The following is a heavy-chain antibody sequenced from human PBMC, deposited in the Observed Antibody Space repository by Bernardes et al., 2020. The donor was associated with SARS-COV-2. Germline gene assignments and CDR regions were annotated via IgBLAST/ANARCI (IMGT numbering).Heavy chain of an antibody. CDR3: ARDFRYQLMP. CDR1: GFTFGTYA. Sequence: GSLRLSCVGSGFTFGTYAMTWVRQAPGKGPEWVAGISSSTGSTNYADSVKGRFTVSRDNSKNTLYLQMNSLRAEDTAIYYCARDFRYQLMPWGQGTLVTVSS. D-gene: IGHD2-2*01. CDR2: ISSSTGST. J-gene: IGHJ4*02. V-gene: IGHV3-23*01.